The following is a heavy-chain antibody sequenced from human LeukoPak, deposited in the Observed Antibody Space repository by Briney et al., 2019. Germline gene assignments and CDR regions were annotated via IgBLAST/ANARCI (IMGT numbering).Heavy chain of an antibody. V-gene: IGHV1-24*01. D-gene: IGHD1-1*01. CDR2: FDPEDGET. CDR3: ATDAHRRPKYSYYSGMDV. J-gene: IGHJ6*02. Sequence: ASVKVSCKVSGYTLTELSMHLGRQAPGKGLEWMGGFDPEDGETIYAQKFQGRGTMTEDTSTDTAYMELSSLRSEDTAVYYCATDAHRRPKYSYYSGMDVWGQGTTVTVSS. CDR1: GYTLTELS.